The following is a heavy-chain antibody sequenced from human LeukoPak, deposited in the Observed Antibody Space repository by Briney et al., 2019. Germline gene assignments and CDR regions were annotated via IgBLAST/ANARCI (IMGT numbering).Heavy chain of an antibody. CDR3: AKDDSWLQFGV. J-gene: IGHJ4*02. CDR2: ISSSGSTI. CDR1: GFTFSSYE. D-gene: IGHD5-24*01. V-gene: IGHV3-48*03. Sequence: PGGSLRLSCAASGFTFSSYEMNWVRQAPGKGLEWVSYISSSGSTIYYADSVKGRFTISRDNSRNTVYLEMISLTVEDTAVYYCAKDDSWLQFGVWSPGTLVTV.